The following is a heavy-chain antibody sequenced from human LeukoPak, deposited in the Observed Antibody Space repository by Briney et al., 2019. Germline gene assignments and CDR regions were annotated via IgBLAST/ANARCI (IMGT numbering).Heavy chain of an antibody. CDR3: ARQTTPGYGMDV. CDR1: GDSVSSKNAA. J-gene: IGHJ6*02. CDR2: AYYTSRWNI. V-gene: IGHV6-1*01. Sequence: SQTLSLTCAISGDSVSSKNAAWHWFRQSPSRGLEWLGRAYYTSRWNIEYAVSVRSRITITPDTSKNQLPLQLSSVSPEDTAVYYCARQTTPGYGMDVWGQGTTVTVSS. D-gene: IGHD1/OR15-1a*01.